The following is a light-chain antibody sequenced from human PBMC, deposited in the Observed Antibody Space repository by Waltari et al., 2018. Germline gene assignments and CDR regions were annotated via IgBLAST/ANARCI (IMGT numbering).Light chain of an antibody. J-gene: IGKJ4*01. V-gene: IGKV1-39*01. Sequence: DIQMTQSPSSLSASVGDRVTITCRASQSISSYLNWYQQKPGKATKLLIYAASSLQSGVPSRFSGSGSGTDFTLTISSLQPEDFATYYCQQSYTGLTFGGGTKVEIK. CDR1: QSISSY. CDR2: AAS. CDR3: QQSYTGLT.